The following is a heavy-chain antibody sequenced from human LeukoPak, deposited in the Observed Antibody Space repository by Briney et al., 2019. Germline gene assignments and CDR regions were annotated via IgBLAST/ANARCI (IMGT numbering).Heavy chain of an antibody. J-gene: IGHJ4*02. V-gene: IGHV1-69*05. CDR1: GGTFSSSA. CDR2: IISIFDTT. CDR3: AREGDGALYYFDY. D-gene: IGHD4-17*01. Sequence: SVKVSCKASGGTFSSSAISWVRQAPGQGLEWMGGIISIFDTTTYAQKFQGRLTITTDESTSTAYMELSSLRSEDTAVYYCAREGDGALYYFDYWGQGTLVTVSS.